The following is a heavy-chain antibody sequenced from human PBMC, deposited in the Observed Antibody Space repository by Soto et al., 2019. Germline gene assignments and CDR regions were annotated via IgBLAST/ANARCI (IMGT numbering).Heavy chain of an antibody. V-gene: IGHV1-3*01. CDR2: INGANGNT. CDR1: GYSFSTYS. Sequence: QVQVVQSGAEVKKPGASVKGSCKASGYSFSTYSMHWVRQAPGQGLEWMGWINGANGNTRYSQKFKDIVSISRDTPASTGYMELSSLRSEDTAVYYCARGKGMEENYYYHGMDVWGPGTTVIVSS. J-gene: IGHJ6*02. CDR3: ARGKGMEENYYYHGMDV. D-gene: IGHD1-1*01.